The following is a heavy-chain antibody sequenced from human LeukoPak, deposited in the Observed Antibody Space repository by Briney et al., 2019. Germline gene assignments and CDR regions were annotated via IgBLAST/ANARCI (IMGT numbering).Heavy chain of an antibody. CDR1: GGSFSGYY. V-gene: IGHV4-34*01. D-gene: IGHD1-26*01. CDR3: ARPRYGGYFDY. CDR2: INHSGST. Sequence: SETLSLTCAVYGGSFSGYYWSWIRQPPGKGLEWIGEINHSGSTNYNPSLKSRVTISVDTSKNQFSLKLSSVTAADTAVYYCARPRYGGYFDYWGQGTLVTVSS. J-gene: IGHJ4*02.